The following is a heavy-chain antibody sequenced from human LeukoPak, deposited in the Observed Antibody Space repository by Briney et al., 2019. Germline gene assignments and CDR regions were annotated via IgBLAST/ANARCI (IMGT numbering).Heavy chain of an antibody. D-gene: IGHD3-3*01. CDR3: ARGRDFWSGYGFDY. CDR1: RYTFSSYD. J-gene: IGHJ4*02. Sequence: ASVKVSCKASRYTFSSYDINWVRQATGQGLEWMGWMNPNSGNTGYAQNFQGRVTMTRNTSISTAYMELSSLRSEDTAVYYCARGRDFWSGYGFDYWGQGTLVTVSS. CDR2: MNPNSGNT. V-gene: IGHV1-8*01.